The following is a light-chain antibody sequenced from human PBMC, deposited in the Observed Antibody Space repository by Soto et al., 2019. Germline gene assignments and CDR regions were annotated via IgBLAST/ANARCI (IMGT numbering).Light chain of an antibody. Sequence: EIVLTQSPGTLSLSPGERATLSCRASQSLSSSHLAWYQQKPGQAPKLLIYGASTRATGVPGRFSGSGSGTEFTLTISRLEPEDFAVFYCQQYGSSITFGQGTRLEIK. V-gene: IGKV3-20*01. CDR2: GAS. J-gene: IGKJ5*01. CDR3: QQYGSSIT. CDR1: QSLSSSH.